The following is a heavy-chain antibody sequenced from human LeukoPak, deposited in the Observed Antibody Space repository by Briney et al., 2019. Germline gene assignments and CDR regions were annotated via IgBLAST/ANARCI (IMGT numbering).Heavy chain of an antibody. CDR1: GGTFSSYA. J-gene: IGHJ6*02. Sequence: GSSVKVSCKASGGTFSSYAISWVRQAPGQGLEWMGRIIPIFGIANYAQKFQGRVTITADKSTSTAYMGLSSLRSEDTAVYYCASTPRPGDPVDYGMDVWGQGTTVTVSS. CDR2: IIPIFGIA. V-gene: IGHV1-69*04. CDR3: ASTPRPGDPVDYGMDV.